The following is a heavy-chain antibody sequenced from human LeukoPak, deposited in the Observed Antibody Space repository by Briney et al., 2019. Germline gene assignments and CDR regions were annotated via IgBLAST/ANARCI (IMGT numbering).Heavy chain of an antibody. CDR1: GGSFSGYY. CDR3: ARHRKGYCSSTSCYALYYYYGMDV. D-gene: IGHD2-2*01. CDR2: INHSGST. V-gene: IGHV4-34*01. Sequence: SETLSLTCAVYGGSFSGYYWSWIRQPPGKGLEWIGEINHSGSTNYNPSLKSRVTISVDTSKNQFSLKLSSVTAADTAVYYCARHRKGYCSSTSCYALYYYYGMDVWGQGTTVTVSS. J-gene: IGHJ6*02.